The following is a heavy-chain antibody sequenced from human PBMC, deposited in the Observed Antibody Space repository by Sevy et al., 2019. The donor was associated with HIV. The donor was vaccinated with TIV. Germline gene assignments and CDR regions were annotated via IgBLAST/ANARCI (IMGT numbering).Heavy chain of an antibody. Sequence: GRSLRLSCAASGFTFSTYSMNWVRQAPGKGLEWVSSISSGSSYIYYADSLKGRFTISRDNAKKSLYLQMNSLRAEDTAVYYGARRRHGSKGEDVFDIWGQGTMVTVSS. CDR1: GFTFSTYS. D-gene: IGHD2-2*01. CDR2: ISSGSSYI. J-gene: IGHJ3*02. CDR3: ARRRHGSKGEDVFDI. V-gene: IGHV3-21*01.